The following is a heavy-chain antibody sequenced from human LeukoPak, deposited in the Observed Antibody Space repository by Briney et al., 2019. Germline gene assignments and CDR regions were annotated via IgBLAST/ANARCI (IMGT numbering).Heavy chain of an antibody. V-gene: IGHV3-53*01. J-gene: IGHJ4*02. CDR1: GFGFRTNY. CDR3: ARSRAFDL. Sequence: PGGSLRLSCVASGFGFRTNYMNWVRRAPGKRPEWVAIIYDSDSTYYTDSVKGRFTISRDSSKNTVYLQMNSLRIEDTALYYCARSRAFDLWGQGTLVTVSS. CDR2: IYDSDST.